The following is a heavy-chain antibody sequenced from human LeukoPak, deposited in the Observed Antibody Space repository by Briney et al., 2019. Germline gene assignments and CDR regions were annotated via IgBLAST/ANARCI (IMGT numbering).Heavy chain of an antibody. D-gene: IGHD6-13*01. CDR1: GYTFTGYY. CDR2: INPNSGGT. CDR3: ARWPRAAGGFDY. Sequence: ASVKVSCKASGYTFTGYYMHWVRQAPGQGLEWMGWINPNSGGTNYAQKFQGRVTMTRDTSISTAYMELRRLRSDDTAVYYCARWPRAAGGFDYWGQGTLVTVSS. V-gene: IGHV1-2*02. J-gene: IGHJ4*02.